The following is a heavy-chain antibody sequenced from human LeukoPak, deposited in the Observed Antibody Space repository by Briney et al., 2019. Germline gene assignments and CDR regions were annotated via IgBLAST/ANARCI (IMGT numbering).Heavy chain of an antibody. J-gene: IGHJ4*02. CDR2: INNDGSIT. V-gene: IGHV3-74*01. CDR3: TSCSSSVNCRF. D-gene: IGHD6-6*01. CDR1: GLTFTNYW. Sequence: GGSLRLSCAASGLTFTNYWMHWVRHAPGKGLVWVSRINNDGSITNYADSVKGRFTISRDNDRNTLSLQMNSLRDGDTAVYYCTSCSSSVNCRFWGQGTLVTVSS.